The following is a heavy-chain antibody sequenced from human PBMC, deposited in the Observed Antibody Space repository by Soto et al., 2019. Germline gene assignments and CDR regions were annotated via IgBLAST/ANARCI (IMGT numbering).Heavy chain of an antibody. J-gene: IGHJ6*02. Sequence: GGSLRLSCAASGFTVSSNYVSWVRQAPGKGLEWVSVIYSGGSTYYADSVKGRFTISRDNSKNTLYLQMNSLRAEDTAVYYCARDAPNYYSSGYYSDYYGMDVWGQGTTVTVSS. V-gene: IGHV3-53*01. CDR3: ARDAPNYYSSGYYSDYYGMDV. CDR1: GFTVSSNY. D-gene: IGHD3-22*01. CDR2: IYSGGST.